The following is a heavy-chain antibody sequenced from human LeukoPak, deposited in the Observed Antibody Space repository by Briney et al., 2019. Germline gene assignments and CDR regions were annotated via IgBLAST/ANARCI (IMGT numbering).Heavy chain of an antibody. Sequence: IPSETLSLTCTVSGGSISSYYWSWIRQPAGKGLEWIGRIYTSGSTNYNPSLKSRVTILEDKSKNQFSLKMSSVTAADTAVYYCARLSLKVLEWSPTKGKETHYFDYWGQGTLVTVSS. D-gene: IGHD3-3*01. V-gene: IGHV4-4*07. CDR3: ARLSLKVLEWSPTKGKETHYFDY. J-gene: IGHJ4*02. CDR2: IYTSGST. CDR1: GGSISSYY.